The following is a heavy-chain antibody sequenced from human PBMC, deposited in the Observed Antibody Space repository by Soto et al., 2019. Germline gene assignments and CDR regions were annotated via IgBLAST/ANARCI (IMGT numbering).Heavy chain of an antibody. Sequence: PSETLSLTCTVSGGSVSSGSYYWSWIRQPPGKGLEWIGYIYYSGSTNYNPSLKSRVTISVDTSKNQFSLKLSSVTAADTAVYYCARIGTYCGGDCYPFDYWGQGTLVTVSS. CDR3: ARIGTYCGGDCYPFDY. CDR2: IYYSGST. J-gene: IGHJ4*02. D-gene: IGHD2-21*02. CDR1: GGSVSSGSYY. V-gene: IGHV4-61*01.